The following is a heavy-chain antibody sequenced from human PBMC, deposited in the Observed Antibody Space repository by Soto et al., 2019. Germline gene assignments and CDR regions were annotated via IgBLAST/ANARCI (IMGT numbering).Heavy chain of an antibody. CDR1: GGSISSGDYY. V-gene: IGHV4-30-4*01. CDR3: ARRGDFSSSYYFDY. D-gene: IGHD6-6*01. CDR2: IYYSGST. J-gene: IGHJ4*02. Sequence: SETLSLTCTVSGGSISSGDYYWSWIRQPPGKGLEWIGYIYYSGSTYYNPSLKSRVTISVDTSKNQFSLKLSSVTAADTAVYYCARRGDFSSSYYFDYWGQGTLVTVYS.